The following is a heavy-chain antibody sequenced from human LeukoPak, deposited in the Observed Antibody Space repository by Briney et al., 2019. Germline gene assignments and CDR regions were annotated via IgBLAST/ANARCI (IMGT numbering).Heavy chain of an antibody. J-gene: IGHJ4*02. V-gene: IGHV3-15*01. CDR1: GFSFTNAW. CDR3: TTEFMLTFGGVIVTHYFDY. CDR2: FKSNTDDATT. D-gene: IGHD3-16*02. Sequence: GGSLRLSCAASGFSFTNAWMSWVRQAPGKGLEWVGRFKSNTDDATTDYAAPVKGRFTISRDDSKNTLYLQMNSLKTEDTAVYYCTTEFMLTFGGVIVTHYFDYWGQGTLVTVSS.